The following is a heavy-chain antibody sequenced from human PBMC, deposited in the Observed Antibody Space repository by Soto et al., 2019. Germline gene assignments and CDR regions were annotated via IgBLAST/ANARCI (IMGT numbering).Heavy chain of an antibody. V-gene: IGHV3-23*01. CDR2: ISPTGDTT. J-gene: IGHJ4*02. CDR1: GFTFSIYA. Sequence: EVQMLPSGGGLVQPGGSLRLSCAASGFTFSIYAMTWVRQVPGKGLEWVSGISPTGDTTLYADSVRGRFTISRDNSKNTLYLQINGLRVDDTAIYYCGSIYWGPGIPVTVSS. CDR3: GSIY.